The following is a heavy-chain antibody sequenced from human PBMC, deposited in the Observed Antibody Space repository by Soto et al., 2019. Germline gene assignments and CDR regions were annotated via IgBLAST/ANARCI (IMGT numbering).Heavy chain of an antibody. Sequence: EVQLVESGGGLVQPGGSLRLSCAASGFIFTNSWMTWVRQAPGKGLEWVANIKQDESEKYYVDSVKGRFIISRDNVKNSLLMQMNSLRAEDTAMYYCARGSYDSRSGLGYWGQGNLVTVSS. J-gene: IGHJ4*02. D-gene: IGHD3-3*01. CDR1: GFIFTNSW. V-gene: IGHV3-7*05. CDR3: ARGSYDSRSGLGY. CDR2: IKQDESEK.